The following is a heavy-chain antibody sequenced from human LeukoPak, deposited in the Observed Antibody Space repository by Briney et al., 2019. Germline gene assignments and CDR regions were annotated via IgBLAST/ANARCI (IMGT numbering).Heavy chain of an antibody. CDR2: INAGNGNT. Sequence: ASVKVSCKASGYTFTGYYMHWVRQAPGQRLEWMGWINAGNGNTKYSQKFQGRVTITRDTSASTAYMELSSLRSEDTAVYYCARGLVQGERYFDYWGQGTLVTVSS. J-gene: IGHJ4*02. D-gene: IGHD3-10*01. CDR1: GYTFTGYY. V-gene: IGHV1-3*01. CDR3: ARGLVQGERYFDY.